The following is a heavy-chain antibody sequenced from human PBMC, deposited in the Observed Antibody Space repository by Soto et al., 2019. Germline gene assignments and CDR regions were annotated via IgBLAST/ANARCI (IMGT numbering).Heavy chain of an antibody. CDR3: ARGGRYTYGYGDYSYGMDV. J-gene: IGHJ6*02. D-gene: IGHD5-18*01. CDR2: ISGTGSRT. CDR1: GFSFDDYA. Sequence: EVQVLESGGGLVQPGGSLRLSCAASGFSFDDYAMSWVRQAPGKGLEWVSGISGTGSRTSYADSVRGRFTISRDNVNNTLSLQMDSLRAEDTAVYYCARGGRYTYGYGDYSYGMDVWGQGTTVTVSS. V-gene: IGHV3-23*01.